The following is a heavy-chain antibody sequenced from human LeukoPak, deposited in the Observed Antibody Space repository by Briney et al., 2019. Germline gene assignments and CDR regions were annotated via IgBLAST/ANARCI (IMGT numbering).Heavy chain of an antibody. D-gene: IGHD4-17*01. CDR2: IYHSGST. CDR1: GYSISSGYY. V-gene: IGHV4-38-2*02. CDR3: ARESTVSDP. Sequence: SETLSLTCAVSGYSISSGYYWGWIRQPPGKGLEWIGNIYHSGSTYYNPSLKSRVTISVDTSKNQFSLKLSSVTAADTAVYYCARESTVSDPWGQGTLVTVSS. J-gene: IGHJ5*02.